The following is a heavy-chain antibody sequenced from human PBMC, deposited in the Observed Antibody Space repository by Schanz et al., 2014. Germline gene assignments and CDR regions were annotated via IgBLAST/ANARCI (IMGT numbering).Heavy chain of an antibody. CDR1: GITFSSHS. Sequence: EVQLVESGGGLVQPGGSLRLSCAASGITFSSHSFNWVRQAPGKGLEWVSAISGRDGSTYYADSVRGRFTISRDNSKNTLYLQMNSLRAEDTAVYYCAKSQGSSFDSWGQGTLVTVSS. J-gene: IGHJ4*02. CDR3: AKSQGSSFDS. V-gene: IGHV3-23*04. CDR2: ISGRDGST. D-gene: IGHD6-13*01.